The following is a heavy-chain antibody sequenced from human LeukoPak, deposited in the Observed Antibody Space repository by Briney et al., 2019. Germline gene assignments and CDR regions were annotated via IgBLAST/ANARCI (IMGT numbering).Heavy chain of an antibody. CDR1: GFTFSSYA. J-gene: IGHJ4*02. V-gene: IGHV3-23*01. CDR2: ISGGGGST. CDR3: AKALYGLWLSGDY. D-gene: IGHD5-18*01. Sequence: PGGSLRLSCAASGFTFSSYAMSWVRQAPGKGLEWVSAISGGGGSTYYADSVKGRFTVSRDNSKNTLYLLMNSLRAEDTALYYCAKALYGLWLSGDYWGQGTLVTVS.